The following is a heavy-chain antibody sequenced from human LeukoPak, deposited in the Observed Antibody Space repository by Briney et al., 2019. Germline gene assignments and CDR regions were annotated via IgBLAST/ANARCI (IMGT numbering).Heavy chain of an antibody. CDR3: AKGIVPAAISNSDY. CDR2: ISGSGGST. D-gene: IGHD2-2*01. V-gene: IGHV3-23*01. J-gene: IGHJ4*02. Sequence: GSLRLSCAASGFIFSSYAMSWVRQAPGKGLEWVSGISGSGGSTYYADSVKGRFTISRDNSKNTLYLQMNSLRAEDTAVYYCAKGIVPAAISNSDYWGQGTLVTVSS. CDR1: GFIFSSYA.